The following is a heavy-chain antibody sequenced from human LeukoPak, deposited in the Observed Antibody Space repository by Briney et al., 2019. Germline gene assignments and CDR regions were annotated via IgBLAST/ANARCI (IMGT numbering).Heavy chain of an antibody. CDR2: ISYDGSNK. D-gene: IGHD2-2*02. J-gene: IGHJ3*02. V-gene: IGHV3-30-3*01. CDR1: GFTFSSYA. Sequence: GGSLRLSCAASGFTFSSYAMHWVRQAPGKGLEWVAVISYDGSNKYYADSVKGRFTISRDNSKNTLYLQMSSLRAEDTAVYYCANLYCSSTSCYTKLGDAFDIWGQGTMVTVSS. CDR3: ANLYCSSTSCYTKLGDAFDI.